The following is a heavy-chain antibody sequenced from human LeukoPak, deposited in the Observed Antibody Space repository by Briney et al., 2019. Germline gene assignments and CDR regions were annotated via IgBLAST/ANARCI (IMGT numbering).Heavy chain of an antibody. CDR1: GGSISSSSYY. J-gene: IGHJ4*02. CDR3: ASTPSTHTTSSFYY. CDR2: IYYSGST. Sequence: SETLSLTCTVSGGSISSSSYYWGCIRQPPGKGLEWIGSIYYSGSTYYNPSLKSRVTISVDTSKNQFSPKLTSVTAADTAVYYCASTPSTHTTSSFYYWGQGTLVTVSS. V-gene: IGHV4-39*01. D-gene: IGHD2-2*01.